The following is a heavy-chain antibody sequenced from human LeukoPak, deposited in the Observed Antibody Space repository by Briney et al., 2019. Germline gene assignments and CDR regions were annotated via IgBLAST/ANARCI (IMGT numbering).Heavy chain of an antibody. CDR1: GFAFSNYW. CDR2: IKQDGSEK. J-gene: IGHJ4*02. CDR3: AKDHQLRYFDWLFDY. Sequence: GGSLRLSCAASGFAFSNYWMGWVRQAPGKGLEWVANIKQDGSEKYYVDSVKGRFTISRDNTKSSLYLQMNSLRDEDTAVYYCAKDHQLRYFDWLFDYWGQGTLVTVSS. D-gene: IGHD3-9*01. V-gene: IGHV3-7*01.